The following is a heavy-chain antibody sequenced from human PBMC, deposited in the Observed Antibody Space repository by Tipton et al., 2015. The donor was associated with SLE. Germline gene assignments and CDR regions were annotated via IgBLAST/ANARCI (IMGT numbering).Heavy chain of an antibody. CDR3: ARHGYDSGFDF. CDR2: VRSKANSHAT. D-gene: IGHD3-22*01. J-gene: IGHJ4*02. Sequence: SLRLSCVASGFTFSGSAIHWVRQASGKGLEWVGRVRSKANSHATGYAASVRGRFIISRDDSKNTAFLQMNSLKTEDTAVYYCARHGYDSGFDFWGQRTPVTVSS. V-gene: IGHV3-73*01. CDR1: GFTFSGSA.